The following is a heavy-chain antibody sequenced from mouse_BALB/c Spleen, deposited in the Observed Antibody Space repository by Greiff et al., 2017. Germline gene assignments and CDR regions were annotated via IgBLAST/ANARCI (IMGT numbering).Heavy chain of an antibody. CDR3: ARVEYYGSSFYAMDY. CDR1: GFSLTGYG. Sequence: VMLVESGPGLVAPSQSLSITCTVSGFSLTGYGVNWVRQPPGKGLEWLGMIWGDGSTDYNSALKSRLSISKDNSKSQVFLKMNSLQTDDTARYYCARVEYYGSSFYAMDYWGQGTSVTVSS. CDR2: IWGDGST. J-gene: IGHJ4*01. D-gene: IGHD1-1*01. V-gene: IGHV2-6-7*01.